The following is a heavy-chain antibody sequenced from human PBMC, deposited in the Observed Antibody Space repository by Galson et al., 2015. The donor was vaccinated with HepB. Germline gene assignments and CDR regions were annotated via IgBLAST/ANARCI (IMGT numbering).Heavy chain of an antibody. V-gene: IGHV4-31*03. CDR3: ARERFGELLEPLT. J-gene: IGHJ5*02. CDR1: GGSISSGGYY. D-gene: IGHD3-10*01. Sequence: LSLTCTVSGGSISSGGYYWSWIRQHPGKGLEWIGYIYYSGSTYYNPSLKSRVTISVDTSKNQFSLKLSSVTAADTAVYYCARERFGELLEPLTWGQGTLVTVSS. CDR2: IYYSGST.